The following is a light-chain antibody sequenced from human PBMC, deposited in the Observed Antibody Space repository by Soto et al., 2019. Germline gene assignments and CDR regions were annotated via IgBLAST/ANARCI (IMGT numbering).Light chain of an antibody. J-gene: IGKJ1*01. CDR2: STS. Sequence: DIVMTQSPDSLAVSLGERATISCKSSQRVLSSPNNENYVAWFQQKPGQPPKLLIYSTSTRGSGVPDRISGSGSGTEFTLTISSLQPDDFATYYCQQYNSYSPTFGQGTKVEIK. CDR3: QQYNSYSPT. V-gene: IGKV4-1*01. CDR1: QRVLSSPNNENY.